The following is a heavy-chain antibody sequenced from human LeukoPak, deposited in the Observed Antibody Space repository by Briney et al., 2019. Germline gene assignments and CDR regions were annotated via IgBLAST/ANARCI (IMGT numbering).Heavy chain of an antibody. CDR1: GFPFRSSS. CDR2: ISSSSTYI. V-gene: IGHV3-21*01. CDR3: ARAEGSGSSFDY. J-gene: IGHJ4*02. D-gene: IGHD3-10*01. Sequence: PGGSLRLSCVASGFPFRSSSMNWVRQAPGKGLEWVSSISSSSTYIYYADSVKGRFTISRDNAKNSLYLQMNSLRVEDTAVYYCARAEGSGSSFDYWGQGTLVTVSS.